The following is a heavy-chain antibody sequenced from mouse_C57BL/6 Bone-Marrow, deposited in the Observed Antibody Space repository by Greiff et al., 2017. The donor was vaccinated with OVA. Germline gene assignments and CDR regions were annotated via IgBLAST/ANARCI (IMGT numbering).Heavy chain of an antibody. J-gene: IGHJ1*03. Sequence: VQLQQPGAELVKPGASVKMSCKASGYTFTSYWITWVKQRPGQGLEWIGDIYPGSGSTKYNEKFKSKATLTVDTSSSTAYMQLSSLTSDDSAVYYCARLGHYYGSSPWYCDVWGTGTTVTVSS. CDR3: ARLGHYYGSSPWYCDV. CDR2: IYPGSGST. D-gene: IGHD1-1*01. CDR1: GYTFTSYW. V-gene: IGHV1-55*01.